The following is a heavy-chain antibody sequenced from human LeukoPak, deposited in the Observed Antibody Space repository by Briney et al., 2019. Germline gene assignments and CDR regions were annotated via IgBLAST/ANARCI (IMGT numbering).Heavy chain of an antibody. V-gene: IGHV3-72*01. J-gene: IGHJ4*02. D-gene: IGHD6-19*01. Sequence: GGSLRLSCAVSGFTFSDYYMDWVRQTPGRGLEWVARSRDKAHSYTTEYAASVRGRFTISRDESNNSLYLQMNSLKTEDTAVYYCTRRYSSGSYSFDYWGQGTLVTVSS. CDR2: SRDKAHSYTT. CDR3: TRRYSSGSYSFDY. CDR1: GFTFSDYY.